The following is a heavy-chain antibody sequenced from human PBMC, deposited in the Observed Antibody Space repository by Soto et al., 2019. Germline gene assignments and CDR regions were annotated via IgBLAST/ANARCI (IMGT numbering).Heavy chain of an antibody. D-gene: IGHD1-1*01. J-gene: IGHJ6*01. CDR3: AKGAVTTGYGMDA. CDR1: GFTFSSYA. CDR2: ISGSGGIK. V-gene: IGHV3-23*01. Sequence: PGGSLRLSCAASGFTFSSYAMSWVRQAPGKGLEWVSAISGSGGIKYYAGLVKWRFTICRDNAKNTLYQQMNSQSAEDPAVYSCAKGAVTTGYGMDAHGQRSTVTASS.